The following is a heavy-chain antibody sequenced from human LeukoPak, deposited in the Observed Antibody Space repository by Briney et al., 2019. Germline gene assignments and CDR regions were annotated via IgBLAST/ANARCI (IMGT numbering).Heavy chain of an antibody. CDR3: ARDSGSKTFDY. CDR1: GFTFSGYS. V-gene: IGHV3-21*01. CDR2: ISSSSTYI. J-gene: IGHJ4*02. D-gene: IGHD1-26*01. Sequence: PGGSLRLSCAASGFTFSGYSMNWVRQAPGKGLEWVSSISSSSTYIYYADSVKGRFTISRDNAKNSLYLQMNSLRAEDTAVYFCARDSGSKTFDYWGEGTLVTVSS.